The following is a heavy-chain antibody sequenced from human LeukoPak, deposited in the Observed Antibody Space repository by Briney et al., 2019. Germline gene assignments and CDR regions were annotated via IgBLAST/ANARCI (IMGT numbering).Heavy chain of an antibody. V-gene: IGHV4-4*07. CDR2: IYTSGST. CDR3: ARESTNYYGSGSYYWVNWFDP. D-gene: IGHD3-10*01. J-gene: IGHJ5*02. Sequence: SETLSLTCTVSGGSISSYYWSWIRQPAGKGLEGIGRIYTSGSTNYTPSLKSRVTMSVDTSKNLFSLKLSSVTAADTAVYYCARESTNYYGSGSYYWVNWFDPWGQGTLVTVSS. CDR1: GGSISSYY.